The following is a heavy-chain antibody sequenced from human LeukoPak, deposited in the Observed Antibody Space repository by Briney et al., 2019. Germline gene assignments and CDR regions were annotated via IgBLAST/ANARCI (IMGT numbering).Heavy chain of an antibody. CDR3: ARDNSLWFGELYY. CDR2: ISAYNGNT. V-gene: IGHV1-18*01. CDR1: GYTFTSYG. J-gene: IGHJ4*02. Sequence: GASVKVSCKASGYTFTSYGISWVRQAPGQGLEWMGWISAYNGNTNYAQKLQGRVTMTTDTSTSTACMELRSLRSDDTAVYYCARDNSLWFGELYYWGQGTLVTVSS. D-gene: IGHD3-10*01.